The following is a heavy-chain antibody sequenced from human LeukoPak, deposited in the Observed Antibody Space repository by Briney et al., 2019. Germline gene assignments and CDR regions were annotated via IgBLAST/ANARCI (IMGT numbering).Heavy chain of an antibody. CDR1: GFTFSDYY. D-gene: IGHD3-10*01. Sequence: PGGSLRLSCAASGFTFSDYYMSWIRQAPGKGLEWVSYISSSGSTIYYADSVKGRFTISRDNAKNSLYLQINSLRAEDTAVYYCARDRTMVRGTHAFDIWGQGTMVTVSS. CDR2: ISSSGSTI. J-gene: IGHJ3*02. CDR3: ARDRTMVRGTHAFDI. V-gene: IGHV3-11*01.